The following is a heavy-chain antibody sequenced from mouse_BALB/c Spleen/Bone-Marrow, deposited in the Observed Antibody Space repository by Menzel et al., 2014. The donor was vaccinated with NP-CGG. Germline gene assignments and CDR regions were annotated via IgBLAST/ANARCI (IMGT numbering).Heavy chain of an antibody. CDR2: ISSGSSNI. D-gene: IGHD2-1*01. Sequence: EVKLMESGGGLVQPGGSRKLSCAASGFTFSSFGMHWVRQAPEKGLEWVAYISSGSSNIYYADTVKGRFTISRDNPKNTLFLQMTSLRSEDTAMYHCARLGGNYRLYALDYWGQGTSVTVSS. CDR1: GFTFSSFG. J-gene: IGHJ4*01. CDR3: ARLGGNYRLYALDY. V-gene: IGHV5-17*02.